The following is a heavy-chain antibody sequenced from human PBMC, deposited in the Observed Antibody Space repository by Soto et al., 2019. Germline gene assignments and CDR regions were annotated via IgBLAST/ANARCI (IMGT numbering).Heavy chain of an antibody. V-gene: IGHV1-3*01. J-gene: IGHJ5*02. D-gene: IGHD2-2*02. CDR2: INAGNGNT. CDR3: ARDWYCSSTSCYKGNWFDP. CDR1: GYTFTSYA. Sequence: ASVKASCKASGYTFTSYAMHWVRQAPGQRLEWMGWINAGNGNTKYSQKFQGRVTITRDTSASTAYMELSSLRSEDTAVYYCARDWYCSSTSCYKGNWFDPWGQGTLVTVSS.